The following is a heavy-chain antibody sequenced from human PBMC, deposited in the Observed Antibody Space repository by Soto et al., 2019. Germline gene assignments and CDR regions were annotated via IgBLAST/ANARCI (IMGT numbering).Heavy chain of an antibody. CDR1: GFTFSSYA. Sequence: GGSLRLSCAASGFTFSSYAMSWVRQAPGKGLEWVSAISGSGGSTYYADSVKGRFTISRDNSKNTLYLQMNSLRAEDTAVYYCAKSITMVRGVISLDYWGQGTLVTVSS. D-gene: IGHD3-10*01. CDR2: ISGSGGST. CDR3: AKSITMVRGVISLDY. V-gene: IGHV3-23*01. J-gene: IGHJ4*02.